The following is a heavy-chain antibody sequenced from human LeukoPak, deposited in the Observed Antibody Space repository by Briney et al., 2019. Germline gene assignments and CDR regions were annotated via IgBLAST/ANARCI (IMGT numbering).Heavy chain of an antibody. CDR2: LYYSGST. J-gene: IGHJ4*02. D-gene: IGHD6-19*01. CDR3: AKDLKSSGWYPVYTFDY. Sequence: SETLSLTCTVSGGSISSSSYYWGWIRQPPGKGLEWIGNLYYSGSTYYNPSLKSRVTLSVDTSKNQFSLRLTSVTAADTAVYYCAKDLKSSGWYPVYTFDYWGQGTLVTVSS. CDR1: GGSISSSSYY. V-gene: IGHV4-39*02.